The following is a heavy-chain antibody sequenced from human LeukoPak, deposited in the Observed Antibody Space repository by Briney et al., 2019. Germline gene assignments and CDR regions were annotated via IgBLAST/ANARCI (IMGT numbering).Heavy chain of an antibody. CDR3: AKYQSWDSRSWVDY. V-gene: IGHV3-23*01. J-gene: IGHJ4*02. D-gene: IGHD6-13*01. CDR2: ISGSGGST. Sequence: GGSLRLSCAASGFTFSSYAMSWVRLAPGKGLEGVSDISGSGGSTYYADSVKGRFTISRDNSKNTLYLQMNSLRAEDTAVYYCAKYQSWDSRSWVDYWGQGTLVTVSS. CDR1: GFTFSSYA.